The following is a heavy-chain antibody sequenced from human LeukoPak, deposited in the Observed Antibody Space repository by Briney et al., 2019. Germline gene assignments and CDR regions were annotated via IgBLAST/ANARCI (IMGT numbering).Heavy chain of an antibody. CDR2: INPNSGGT. CDR1: GYTFTSYY. Sequence: VASVTVSCTASGYTFTSYYMHWVRQAPGQGLEWMGRINPNSGGTNYAQKFQGRVTMARDTSISTAYMELSRLRSDDTAVYYCARVESSSGWYLPTFFDYWGQGTLVTVSS. CDR3: ARVESSSGWYLPTFFDY. V-gene: IGHV1-2*06. J-gene: IGHJ4*02. D-gene: IGHD6-19*01.